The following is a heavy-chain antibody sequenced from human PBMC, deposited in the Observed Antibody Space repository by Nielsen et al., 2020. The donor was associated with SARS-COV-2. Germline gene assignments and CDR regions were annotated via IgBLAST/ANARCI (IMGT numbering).Heavy chain of an antibody. CDR3: AREAEQQLTENWFDP. J-gene: IGHJ5*02. V-gene: IGHV4-34*01. Sequence: SETLSLTCAVYGGSFSGYYWSWIRQPPGKGLEWIGEINHSGSTNYNPSLKSRVTISVDTSRNQFSPKLSSVTAADTAVYYCAREAEQQLTENWFDPWGQGTLVTVSS. D-gene: IGHD6-13*01. CDR1: GGSFSGYY. CDR2: INHSGST.